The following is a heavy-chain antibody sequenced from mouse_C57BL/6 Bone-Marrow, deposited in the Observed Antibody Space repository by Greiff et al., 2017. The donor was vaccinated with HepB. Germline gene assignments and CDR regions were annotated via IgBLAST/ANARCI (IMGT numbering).Heavy chain of an antibody. J-gene: IGHJ4*01. CDR1: GFTFSDYG. CDR3: ASSYSNYEDYAMDY. D-gene: IGHD2-5*01. Sequence: EVKLVESGGGLVKPGGSLKLSCAASGFTFSDYGMHWVRQAPEKGLEWVAYISSGSSTIYYADTVKGRFTISRDNAKNTLFLQMTSLRSEDTAMYYCASSYSNYEDYAMDYWGQGTSVTVSS. CDR2: ISSGSSTI. V-gene: IGHV5-17*01.